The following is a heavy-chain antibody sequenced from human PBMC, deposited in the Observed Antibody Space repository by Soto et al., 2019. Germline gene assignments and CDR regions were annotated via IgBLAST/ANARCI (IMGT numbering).Heavy chain of an antibody. J-gene: IGHJ4*02. D-gene: IGHD4-17*01. CDR3: AKVDGFYRVGRHVNYFDY. Sequence: PGGSLRLSCAASGFTFSSYAMSWVRQAPGKGLEWVSAISGSGGSTYYADSVKGRFTISRDNSKNTLYLQMNSLRAEDTAVYYFAKVDGFYRVGRHVNYFDYCGQGSLVPVSS. CDR1: GFTFSSYA. V-gene: IGHV3-23*01. CDR2: ISGSGGST.